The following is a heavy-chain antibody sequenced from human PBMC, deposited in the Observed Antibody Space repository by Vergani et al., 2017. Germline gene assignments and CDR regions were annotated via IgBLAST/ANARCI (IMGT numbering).Heavy chain of an antibody. J-gene: IGHJ6*02. CDR3: ARDGHPXAVAGTGDYYGMDV. D-gene: IGHD6-19*01. CDR2: ISAYNGNT. V-gene: IGHV1-18*01. CDR1: GGTFSSYT. Sequence: QVQLVQSGAEVKKPGSSVKVSCKASGGTFSSYTISWVRQAPGQGLEWMGWISAYNGNTNYAQKLQGRVTMTTDTSTSTAYMELRSLRSDDTAVYYCARDGHPXAVAGTGDYYGMDVWGQGP.